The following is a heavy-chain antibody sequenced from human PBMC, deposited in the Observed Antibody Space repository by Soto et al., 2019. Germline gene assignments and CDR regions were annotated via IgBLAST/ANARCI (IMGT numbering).Heavy chain of an antibody. D-gene: IGHD6-19*01. CDR1: GDRVSSKRAA. CDR3: ARDRRPSTVAGTGWFDP. CDR2: TYYSYNWFN. J-gene: IGHJ5*02. V-gene: IGHV6-1*01. Sequence: PSQTISLTCPISGDRVSSKRAAWNWITHSPSGCLQWLGRTYYSYNWFNDYAVSVKSRITINPDTSKNQFSLQLNSVTPEDTAVYYCARDRRPSTVAGTGWFDPWGQGTLVTVSS.